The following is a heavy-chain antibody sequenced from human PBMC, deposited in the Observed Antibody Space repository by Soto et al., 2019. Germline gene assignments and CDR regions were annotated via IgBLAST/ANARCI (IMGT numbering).Heavy chain of an antibody. D-gene: IGHD1-26*01. CDR2: MTDDRPEI. CDR1: GLPFRNYA. V-gene: IGHV3-30-3*01. Sequence: QLQLVESVGGVVQPGRSLKLSCVASGLPFRNYAFHWVRQAPGKGLEWLAVMTDDRPEIYYADSVQGRFTISRDNSKNTLYLQMNSLRSEDTAVYYCSRQNTLGAATYFDYWGQGTLVTVSS. J-gene: IGHJ4*02. CDR3: SRQNTLGAATYFDY.